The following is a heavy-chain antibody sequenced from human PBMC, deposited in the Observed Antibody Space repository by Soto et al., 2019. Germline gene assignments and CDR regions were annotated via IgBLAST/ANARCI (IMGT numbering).Heavy chain of an antibody. V-gene: IGHV3-30*04. Sequence: ESGGGVVHPGRSLRLSCAASGFTFNTYAVHWVRQAPGKGLEWVAVVSSDGSNKYYSDSVKGRFSISRDNSNNTLSLQMNSLRTEDTAVYYCARGAITVLRGVDYWGRGTLVTVSS. J-gene: IGHJ4*02. CDR3: ARGAITVLRGVDY. CDR1: GFTFNTYA. D-gene: IGHD3-10*01. CDR2: VSSDGSNK.